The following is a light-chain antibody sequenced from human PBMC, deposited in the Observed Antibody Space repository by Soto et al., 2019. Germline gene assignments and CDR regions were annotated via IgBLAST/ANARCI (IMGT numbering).Light chain of an antibody. CDR2: DVS. Sequence: QSALTQPRSVSGSPGQSVTLSCTGTSSDVGGYNYVSWYQQHPGKAPKVMIYDVSERHSGVPDRFSGSKSGNTASLTISGLQAEDEADYYCCSYAGSPRYVFGGGTKVTVL. V-gene: IGLV2-11*01. CDR1: SSDVGGYNY. CDR3: CSYAGSPRYV. J-gene: IGLJ1*01.